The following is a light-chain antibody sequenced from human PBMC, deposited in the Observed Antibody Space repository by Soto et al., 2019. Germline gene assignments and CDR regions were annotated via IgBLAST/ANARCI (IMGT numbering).Light chain of an antibody. CDR2: KAS. CDR3: QQYNNWPPWT. CDR1: QTISSW. Sequence: DIQMTQSPSTLSASVRDRVTITCRASQTISSWLAWFQQRPGRAPKFLIYKASSLKNGVPLRFSGSGSGTQFTLTISSLQSEDFAVYYCQQYNNWPPWTFGQGTKVDI. V-gene: IGKV1-5*03. J-gene: IGKJ1*01.